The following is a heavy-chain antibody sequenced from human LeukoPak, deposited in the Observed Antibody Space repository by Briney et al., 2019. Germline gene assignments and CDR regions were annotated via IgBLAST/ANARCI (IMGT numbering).Heavy chain of an antibody. CDR2: IYPGDSDT. Sequence: GESLKISCKGSGYSFTSYWIGWVRQMPGKGLEWMGIIYPGDSDTRYSPSFQGQVTISADKSISTAYLQWSSLKSSDTAMYYCARQSDSSCWLGGDYFDYWGQGTLVTVSS. V-gene: IGHV5-51*01. J-gene: IGHJ4*02. CDR3: ARQSDSSCWLGGDYFDY. CDR1: GYSFTSYW. D-gene: IGHD6-19*01.